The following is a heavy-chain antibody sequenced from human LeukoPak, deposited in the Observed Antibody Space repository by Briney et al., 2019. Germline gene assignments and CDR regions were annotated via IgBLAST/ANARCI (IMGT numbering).Heavy chain of an antibody. D-gene: IGHD1-26*01. CDR3: AIAGSGSYFSFSAFDI. V-gene: IGHV1-8*03. CDR2: MNPNSGNT. CDR1: GYTFTSYD. J-gene: IGHJ3*02. Sequence: ASVKVSCKASGYTFTSYDINWVRQATGQGLEWMGWMNPNSGNTGYAQKFQGRVTITRNTSISTAYMELSSLRSEDTAVYYCAIAGSGSYFSFSAFDIWGQGTMVTVSS.